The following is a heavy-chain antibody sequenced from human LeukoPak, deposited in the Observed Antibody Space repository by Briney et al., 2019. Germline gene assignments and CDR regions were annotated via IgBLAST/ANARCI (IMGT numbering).Heavy chain of an antibody. CDR3: ASNRYSYGYGPTGVLMYDY. CDR2: IIPIFGTA. V-gene: IGHV1-69*13. D-gene: IGHD5-18*01. Sequence: GASVKVSCKASGGTFSSYAISWVRQAPGQGLEWMGGIIPIFGTANYAQKFQGRVTITADESTSTAYMELSSLRSEDTAVYYCASNRYSYGYGPTGVLMYDYWGQGTLVTVSS. J-gene: IGHJ4*02. CDR1: GGTFSSYA.